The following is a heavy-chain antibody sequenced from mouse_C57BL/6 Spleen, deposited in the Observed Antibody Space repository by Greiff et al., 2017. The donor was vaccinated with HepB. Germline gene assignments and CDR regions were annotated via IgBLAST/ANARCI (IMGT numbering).Heavy chain of an antibody. CDR2: INTNNGGT. Sequence: VQLQQSGPELVKPGASVKMSCKASGYTFTDYNVHWVKQSHGKSLEWIGYINTNNGGTSSNQKFKGKATLTVNKSSSTAYMELCSLTSEDSAVYDCARGGYYDVWGTGTTVTVSS. CDR3: ARGGYYDV. J-gene: IGHJ1*03. CDR1: GYTFTDYN. D-gene: IGHD1-1*02. V-gene: IGHV1-22*01.